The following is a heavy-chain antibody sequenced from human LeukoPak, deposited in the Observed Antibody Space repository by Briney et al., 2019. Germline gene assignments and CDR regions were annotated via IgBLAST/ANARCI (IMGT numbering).Heavy chain of an antibody. Sequence: TSETLSLTCTVSGGSISSTTYYWGWIRQPPGKGLEWIGYIYYSGSTNYNPSLKSRVTISVDTSKNQFSLKLSSVTAADTAVYYCARHVWLQPFDYWGQGTLVTVSS. V-gene: IGHV4-61*05. J-gene: IGHJ4*02. CDR3: ARHVWLQPFDY. D-gene: IGHD3-9*01. CDR2: IYYSGST. CDR1: GGSISSTTYY.